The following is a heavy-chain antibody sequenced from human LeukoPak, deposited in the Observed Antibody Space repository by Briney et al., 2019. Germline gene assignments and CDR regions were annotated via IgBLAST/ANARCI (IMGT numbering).Heavy chain of an antibody. D-gene: IGHD4-23*01. J-gene: IGHJ3*01. CDR1: GGSISSSSYY. CDR3: AIQTTVVADYAFDF. Sequence: SETLSLTCTVSGGSISSSSYYWGWIRQPPGKGLEWIGSLYYSGSTYYKPSLKSRVTISVDTSKNQFSLKLSSVTAADTAVYYCAIQTTVVADYAFDFWGQGTKVTVSS. CDR2: LYYSGST. V-gene: IGHV4-39*01.